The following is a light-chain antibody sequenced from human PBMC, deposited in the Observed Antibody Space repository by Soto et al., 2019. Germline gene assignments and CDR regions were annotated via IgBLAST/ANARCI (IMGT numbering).Light chain of an antibody. CDR3: QQYGSSPLYS. Sequence: EIVLTQSPGTLSLSPGERATLSCRPSQSVSSSYLAWYQQKPVQAPRLLIYGASSRATGIPDRFSGSGSGTDFTLTISRLEPEDFAVYYCQQYGSSPLYSFGQGNKLEIK. V-gene: IGKV3-20*01. CDR1: QSVSSSY. J-gene: IGKJ2*03. CDR2: GAS.